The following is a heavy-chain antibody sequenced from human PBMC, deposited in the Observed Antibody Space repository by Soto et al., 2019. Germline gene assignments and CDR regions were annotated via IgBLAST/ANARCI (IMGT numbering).Heavy chain of an antibody. D-gene: IGHD3-22*01. J-gene: IGHJ1*01. Sequence: GASVKVSCKACGGTFSSYAISWVRQAPGQGLEWMGGIIPIFGTANYAQKFQGRVTITADESTSTAYMELSSLRSEDTAVYYCARDPYYYDSSGYPAEYFQHWGQGTLVTVSS. CDR2: IIPIFGTA. CDR3: ARDPYYYDSSGYPAEYFQH. V-gene: IGHV1-69*13. CDR1: GGTFSSYA.